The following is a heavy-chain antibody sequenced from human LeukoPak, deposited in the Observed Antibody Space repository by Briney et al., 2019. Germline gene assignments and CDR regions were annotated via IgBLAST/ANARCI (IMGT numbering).Heavy chain of an antibody. CDR2: IYTSGST. V-gene: IGHV4-61*02. Sequence: NPSETLSLTCTVSGGSISSGSYYWSWIRQPAGKGLEWIGRIYTSGSTNYNPSLKSRVTISVDTSKNQFSLKLSSVTAADTAVYYCARAMEWWQPKGVDYWGQGTLVTVSS. CDR1: GGSISSGSYY. J-gene: IGHJ4*02. D-gene: IGHD3-3*01. CDR3: ARAMEWWQPKGVDY.